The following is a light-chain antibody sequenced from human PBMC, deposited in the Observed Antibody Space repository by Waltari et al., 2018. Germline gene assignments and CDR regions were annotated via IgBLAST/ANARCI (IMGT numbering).Light chain of an antibody. V-gene: IGKV3-15*01. J-gene: IGKJ5*01. CDR2: DAS. CDR1: QRIKNN. Sequence: ETVMTQSPATLSVYHGERATLSSRASQRIKNNLAWYQQKGGQAPRLLLFDASTRATGISARFSGSGYGTEFTLTISSLQSEDFAVYYCQQYDNWPLTFGQGTRLDIK. CDR3: QQYDNWPLT.